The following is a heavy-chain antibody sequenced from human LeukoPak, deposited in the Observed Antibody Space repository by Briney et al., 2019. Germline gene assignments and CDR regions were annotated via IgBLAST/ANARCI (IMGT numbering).Heavy chain of an antibody. CDR3: ARLVGSNWYHEVLLARDS. D-gene: IGHD6-13*01. V-gene: IGHV4-4*02. Sequence: PSGTLSLTCAVSGGSISSSNWWSRVRQPPGKGLEWIGEIYHSGSTNYNPSLKSRVTISVDTSKNQLSLKLSSVTAADTAVYYCARLVGSNWYHEVLLARDSWGQGTLVTVSS. CDR2: IYHSGST. CDR1: GGSISSSNW. J-gene: IGHJ4*02.